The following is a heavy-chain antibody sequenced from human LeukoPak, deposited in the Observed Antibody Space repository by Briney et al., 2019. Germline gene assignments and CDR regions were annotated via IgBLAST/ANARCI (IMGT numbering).Heavy chain of an antibody. J-gene: IGHJ3*02. Sequence: GGSLRLSCAASGFTFSSYSMNWVRQAPGKGLEWVSYISISSSPIYYADSVKGRFTISRDNAKNSLYLQMNSLRAEDTAVYYCARSLLDAFDIWGQGTMVTVSS. V-gene: IGHV3-48*04. CDR3: ARSLLDAFDI. CDR2: ISISSSPI. CDR1: GFTFSSYS.